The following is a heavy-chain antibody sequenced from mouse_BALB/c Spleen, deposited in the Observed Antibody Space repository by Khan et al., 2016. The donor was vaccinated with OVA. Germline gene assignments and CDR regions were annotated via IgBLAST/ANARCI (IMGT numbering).Heavy chain of an antibody. Sequence: EVQGVESGGGLVKPGGSLKLSCAASGFTFSTYAMSWVRQTPEKRLEWVATISSDGDYTYYPDNVTGRFTISRDNAKNTLYLQMSSLRAVDTAMYYCARSPYGNFAYWGQGTLVTVSA. CDR3: ARSPYGNFAY. V-gene: IGHV5-9-3*01. J-gene: IGHJ3*01. CDR1: GFTFSTYA. D-gene: IGHD2-1*01. CDR2: ISSDGDYT.